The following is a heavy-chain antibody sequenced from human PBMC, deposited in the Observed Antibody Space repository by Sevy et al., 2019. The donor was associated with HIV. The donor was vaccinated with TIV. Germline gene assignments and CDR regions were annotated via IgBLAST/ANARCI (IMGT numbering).Heavy chain of an antibody. Sequence: GGSLRLSCVASGFDFTEHQMHWVRQPVGKGLEWIAAIGIYGDTYYMGSVKGRFTISREDANNSLFLQLASLTVGDTATYYRVRGTVVSLGGAWFDPWGQGPWSPSPQ. CDR1: GFDFTEHQ. V-gene: IGHV3-13*04. CDR3: VRGTVVSLGGAWFDP. J-gene: IGHJ5*02. D-gene: IGHD3-16*01. CDR2: IGIYGDT.